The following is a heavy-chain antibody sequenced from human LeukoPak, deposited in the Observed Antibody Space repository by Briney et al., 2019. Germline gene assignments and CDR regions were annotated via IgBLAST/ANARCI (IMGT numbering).Heavy chain of an antibody. V-gene: IGHV4-59*08. CDR2: IYYSGST. J-gene: IGHJ6*02. D-gene: IGHD4-17*01. Sequence: SETLSLTCTVSSGSISSYYWSWIRQPPGKGLEWIGYIYYSGSTNYNPSLKSRVTISVDTSKNQFSLKLSSVTAADTAVYYCARHGYGDYLTPEHYYGMDVWGQGTTVTVSS. CDR3: ARHGYGDYLTPEHYYGMDV. CDR1: SGSISSYY.